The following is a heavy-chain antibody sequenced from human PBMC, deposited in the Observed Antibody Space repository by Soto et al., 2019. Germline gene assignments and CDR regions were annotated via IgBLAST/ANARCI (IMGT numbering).Heavy chain of an antibody. V-gene: IGHV4-30-4*01. Sequence: SETLSLTCTVSGGSISSGDYYWSWIRQPPGKGLEWIGYIYYSGSTYYNPSLKSRVTISVDTSKNQFSLKLSSVTAADTAVYYCAREGGYSGYDSHNYFDYWGQGTLVTVSS. J-gene: IGHJ4*02. CDR3: AREGGYSGYDSHNYFDY. D-gene: IGHD5-12*01. CDR2: IYYSGST. CDR1: GGSISSGDYY.